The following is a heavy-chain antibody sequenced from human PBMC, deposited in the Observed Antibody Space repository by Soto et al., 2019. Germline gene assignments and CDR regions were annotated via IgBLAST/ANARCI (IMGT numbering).Heavy chain of an antibody. CDR3: ARRGIDTMSGFDALDV. CDR1: GFTFSTYD. D-gene: IGHD6-25*01. CDR2: IVVAGDT. Sequence: EVLLVESGGGLVQPGGSLRLSCTTSGFTFSTYDMHWVRQVTGKGLEWVSGIVVAGDTYYPDSVKGRFTISRENAKNCLYLQMDSLRVEDTAVYYCARRGIDTMSGFDALDVWGLGTKVTVSS. J-gene: IGHJ3*01. V-gene: IGHV3-13*01.